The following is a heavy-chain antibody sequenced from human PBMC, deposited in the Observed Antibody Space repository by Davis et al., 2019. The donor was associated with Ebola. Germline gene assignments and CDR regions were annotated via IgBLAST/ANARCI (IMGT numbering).Heavy chain of an antibody. CDR1: GRSSSGYS. CDR2: IYHSGST. J-gene: IGHJ3*02. Sequence: MPSETLSLTCAVYGRSSSGYSWSCIRQPPGKGLEWIGYIYHSGSTYYNPSLKSRVTISVDRSKNQFSLKLSSVTAADTAVYYCARTFDIWGQGTMVTVSS. CDR3: ARTFDI. V-gene: IGHV4-30-2*01.